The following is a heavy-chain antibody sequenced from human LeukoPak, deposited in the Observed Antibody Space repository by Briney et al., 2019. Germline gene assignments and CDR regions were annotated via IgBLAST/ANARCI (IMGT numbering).Heavy chain of an antibody. CDR1: GYTFTGYY. CDR2: INSDSGGT. D-gene: IGHD4-17*01. J-gene: IGHJ4*02. Sequence: ASVKVSCKASGYTFTGYYIDWVRQAPGQGLEWMGWINSDSGGTNYAQKFQGRVTMTRDTSTSTAYMELSSLRSDDTAFYYCARDTITVTTPYFDYWGQGTLVTVSS. V-gene: IGHV1-2*02. CDR3: ARDTITVTTPYFDY.